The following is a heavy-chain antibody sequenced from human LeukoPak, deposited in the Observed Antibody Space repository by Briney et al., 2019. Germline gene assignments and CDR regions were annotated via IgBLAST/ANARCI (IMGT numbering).Heavy chain of an antibody. CDR2: IWSDGSNK. J-gene: IGHJ4*02. CDR3: ARELFSSGSCPDG. Sequence: GRSLRLSCAASGFTFSYYAIHWVRQAPGKGLEWVALIWSDGSNKHYADSVKGRITISRDNSKNTVYLQMNSLRAEDTAVYYCARELFSSGSCPDGWGQGTLVTVSS. D-gene: IGHD3-10*01. V-gene: IGHV3-33*01. CDR1: GFTFSYYA.